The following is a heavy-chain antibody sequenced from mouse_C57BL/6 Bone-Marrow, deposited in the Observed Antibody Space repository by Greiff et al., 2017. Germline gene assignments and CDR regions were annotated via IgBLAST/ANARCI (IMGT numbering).Heavy chain of an antibody. CDR2: ISDGGSST. CDR1: GFTFSSYA. D-gene: IGHD2-1*01. V-gene: IGHV5-4*01. Sequence: EVKLMESGGGLVKPGGSLTLSCAASGFTFSSYAMSWVRQTPEKRLEWVATISDGGSSTYYPYNVKGRFTLSRANAKNNLYLQMSHLKSEYTDIYDCAREIYYGNYDAMDDWGQGTSGTVSS. CDR3: AREIYYGNYDAMDD. J-gene: IGHJ4*01.